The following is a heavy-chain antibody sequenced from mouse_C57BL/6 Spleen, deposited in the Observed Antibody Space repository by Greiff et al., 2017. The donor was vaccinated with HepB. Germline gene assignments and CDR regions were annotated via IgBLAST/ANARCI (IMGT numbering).Heavy chain of an antibody. CDR1: GFSFNTYA. CDR3: VTDSSGRAWFAY. CDR2: IRSKSNNYAT. Sequence: EVMLVESGGGLVQPKGSLKLSCAASGFSFNTYAMNWVRQAPGKGLEWVARIRSKSNNYATYYADSVKDRFTISRDDSESMLYLQMNNLKTEDTAMYYCVTDSSGRAWFAYWGQGTLVTVSA. D-gene: IGHD3-2*02. V-gene: IGHV10-1*01. J-gene: IGHJ3*01.